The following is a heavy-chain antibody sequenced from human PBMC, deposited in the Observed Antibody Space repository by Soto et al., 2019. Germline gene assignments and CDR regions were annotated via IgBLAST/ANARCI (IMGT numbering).Heavy chain of an antibody. D-gene: IGHD6-19*01. J-gene: IGHJ6*02. CDR1: GFTFSSYG. Sequence: QVQLVESGGGVVQPGRSLRLSCAASGFTFSSYGMHWVRQAPGKGLEWVADIWYDGSNKYYADSVKGRFTISRDHSKNTLYLQMNSLRAEDTAVYYCARDFSVAEKVAFGMDVWGQGTTVTVSS. CDR2: IWYDGSNK. CDR3: ARDFSVAEKVAFGMDV. V-gene: IGHV3-33*01.